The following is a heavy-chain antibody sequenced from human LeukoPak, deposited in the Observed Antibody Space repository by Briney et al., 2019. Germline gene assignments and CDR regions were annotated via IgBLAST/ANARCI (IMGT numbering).Heavy chain of an antibody. CDR3: AREVASYYDSSGSLNY. Sequence: GGSLRLSCAASGFTFDDYGMSWVRQAPGKGLEWVSGINWNGGSTGYADSVKGRFTISRDNAKNSLYLQMNSLRAEDTAVYYCAREVASYYDSSGSLNYWGQGTLVTVSS. D-gene: IGHD3-22*01. V-gene: IGHV3-20*04. CDR2: INWNGGST. J-gene: IGHJ4*02. CDR1: GFTFDDYG.